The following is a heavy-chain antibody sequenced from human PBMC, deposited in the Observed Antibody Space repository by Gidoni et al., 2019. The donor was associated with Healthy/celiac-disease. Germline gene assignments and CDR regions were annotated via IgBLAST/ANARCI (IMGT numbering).Heavy chain of an antibody. CDR3: ARLAITRNPLAAAASNPYYYYGMDV. CDR1: AGSISSYS. J-gene: IGHJ6*02. Sequence: PGLVKPSETLSLTCTVSAGSISSYSWSWIRQPPGKGLEWIGYIYYSGSTNYNPSLKSRVTISVDTSKNQFSLKLSSVTAADTAVYYCARLAITRNPLAAAASNPYYYYGMDVWGQGTTVTVSS. V-gene: IGHV4-59*08. D-gene: IGHD6-13*01. CDR2: IYYSGST.